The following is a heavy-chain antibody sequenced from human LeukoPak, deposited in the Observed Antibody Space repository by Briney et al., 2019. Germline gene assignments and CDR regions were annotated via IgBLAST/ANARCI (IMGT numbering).Heavy chain of an antibody. CDR3: ARSALSERAVYRGIDY. CDR1: GYSFTSYW. Sequence: GESLKISCKGSGYSFTSYWIGWVRQMPGKGLEGMGILYPADSDTRYSPSFQGQVTISADKPISTAYLQWSSLKASDTAMYYCARSALSERAVYRGIDYSGQGTLVTVSS. J-gene: IGHJ4*02. V-gene: IGHV5-51*04. D-gene: IGHD5-24*01. CDR2: LYPADSDT.